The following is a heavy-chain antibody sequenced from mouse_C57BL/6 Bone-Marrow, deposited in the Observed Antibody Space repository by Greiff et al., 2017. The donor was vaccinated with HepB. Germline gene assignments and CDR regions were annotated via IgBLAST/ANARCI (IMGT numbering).Heavy chain of an antibody. J-gene: IGHJ2*01. D-gene: IGHD4-1*01. V-gene: IGHV14-4*01. CDR2: IDPENGDT. Sequence: EVQLVESGAELVRPGASVKLSCTASGFNIKDDYMHWVKQRPEQGLEWIGWIDPENGDTEYDSKFKGKATITEDKSSNTAYLQLSSLTSEDTAVYYYTTWDPYYFDYWGQGTTLTVSS. CDR3: TTWDPYYFDY. CDR1: GFNIKDDY.